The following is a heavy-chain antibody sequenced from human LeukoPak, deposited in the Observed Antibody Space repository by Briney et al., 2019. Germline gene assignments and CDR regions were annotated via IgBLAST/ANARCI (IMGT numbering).Heavy chain of an antibody. V-gene: IGHV3-30*02. J-gene: IGHJ4*02. Sequence: GGSLRLSCAASGFTFSSYGMHWVRQAPSKGLEWVAFIRYDGSNKYYADSVKGRFTISRDNSKNTLYLQMNSLRAEDTAVYYCAKDYYDSSGYQRSGYWGQGTLVTVSS. CDR2: IRYDGSNK. D-gene: IGHD3-22*01. CDR1: GFTFSSYG. CDR3: AKDYYDSSGYQRSGY.